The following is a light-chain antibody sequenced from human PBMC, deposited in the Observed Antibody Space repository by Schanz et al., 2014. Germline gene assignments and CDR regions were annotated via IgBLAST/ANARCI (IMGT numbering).Light chain of an antibody. Sequence: QSVLTQPPSVSGAPGQRVTISCTGSSSNIGAGHDVHWYQQLPGTAPKLLIYGNSNRPSGVPDRFSGSKSGTSASLAISGLQSEDEADYYCAAWDDSLNGVVFGGGTKVTVL. CDR3: AAWDDSLNGVV. CDR2: GNS. J-gene: IGLJ2*01. CDR1: SSNIGAGHD. V-gene: IGLV1-40*01.